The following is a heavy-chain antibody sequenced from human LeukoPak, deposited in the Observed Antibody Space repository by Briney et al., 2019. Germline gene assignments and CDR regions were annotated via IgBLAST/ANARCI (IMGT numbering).Heavy chain of an antibody. V-gene: IGHV3-7*01. Sequence: GGSLILSCAASGFTFSSYWMTWVRQAPGKGLEWVANMKEDGSEKYYVDSVKGRFTISRDNAKNSLYLQMNSLRAEDTAVYYCARDRACDYWGQGTLVTVSS. CDR1: GFTFSSYW. CDR2: MKEDGSEK. CDR3: ARDRACDY. D-gene: IGHD3-10*01. J-gene: IGHJ4*02.